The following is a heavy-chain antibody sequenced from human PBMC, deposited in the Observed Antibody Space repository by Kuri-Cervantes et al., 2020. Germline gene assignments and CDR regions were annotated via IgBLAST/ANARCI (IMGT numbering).Heavy chain of an antibody. Sequence: GESLKISCAASGFTFSSYAMHWVRQAPGKGLKWVAVISYDGSNKYYADSVKGRFTISRDNSKNTLYLQMNSLRAEDTAVYYCARSSGYGDYDSAFDIWGQGTMVTVSS. V-gene: IGHV3-30*01. CDR2: ISYDGSNK. D-gene: IGHD4-17*01. J-gene: IGHJ3*02. CDR3: ARSSGYGDYDSAFDI. CDR1: GFTFSSYA.